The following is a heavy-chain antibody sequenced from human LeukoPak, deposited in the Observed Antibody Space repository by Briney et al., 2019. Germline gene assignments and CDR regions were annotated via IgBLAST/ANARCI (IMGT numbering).Heavy chain of an antibody. CDR2: IYYSGST. CDR3: GRVPRPGSSGWYGRPIAY. V-gene: IGHV4-39*07. D-gene: IGHD6-19*01. J-gene: IGHJ4*02. CDR1: GGSISSSSYY. Sequence: SETLSLTRTVSGGSISSSSYYWGWIRQPPGKGLEWIGSIYYSGSTYYNPSLKSRLTISVDTSKSQFSLQLNSVTPADTAVYYCGRVPRPGSSGWYGRPIAYWGQGTLVTVSS.